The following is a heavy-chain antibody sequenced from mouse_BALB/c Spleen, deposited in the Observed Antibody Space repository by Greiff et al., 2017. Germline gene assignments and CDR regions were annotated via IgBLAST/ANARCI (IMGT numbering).Heavy chain of an antibody. CDR1: GFNIKDYY. J-gene: IGHJ2*01. D-gene: IGHD2-12*01. CDR2: IDPENGNT. CDR3: ARPFYEGYFDY. Sequence: VQLKESGAELVRPGALVKLSCKASGFNIKDYYMHWVKQRPEQGLEWIGWIDPENGNTIYDPKFQGKASITADTSSNTAYLQLSSLTSEDTAVYYCARPFYEGYFDYWGQGTTLTVSS. V-gene: IGHV14-1*02.